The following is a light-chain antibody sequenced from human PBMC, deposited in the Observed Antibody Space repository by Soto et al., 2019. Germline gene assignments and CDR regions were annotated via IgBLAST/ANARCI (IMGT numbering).Light chain of an antibody. CDR2: NTN. Sequence: QAVVTQEPSFSVSPGGTVTLTCGLTSGSVSTRYYPSWYQQTPGQPPRTLIHNTNTRSSGVPDRFSGSILGNEAALTITGAQADDESDYYCVLYMGSGIAVFGGGTQLTVL. V-gene: IGLV8-61*01. CDR1: SGSVSTRYY. J-gene: IGLJ7*01. CDR3: VLYMGSGIAV.